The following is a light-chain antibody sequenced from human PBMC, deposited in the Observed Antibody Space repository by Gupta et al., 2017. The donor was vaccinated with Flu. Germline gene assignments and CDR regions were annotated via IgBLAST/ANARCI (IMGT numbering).Light chain of an antibody. V-gene: IGLV6-57*03. J-gene: IGLJ2*01. Sequence: NFMLTQHHSLSESPGKTVTISCTRSSGSIGGNYVQWYYQRPGSAPATLIFEDDQRPSGVPDRFSGSIDSSSNSASLTISGLRPEDEGDYYCQSYDVDHPVFGGGTKLTVL. CDR3: QSYDVDHPV. CDR2: EDD. CDR1: SGSIGGNY.